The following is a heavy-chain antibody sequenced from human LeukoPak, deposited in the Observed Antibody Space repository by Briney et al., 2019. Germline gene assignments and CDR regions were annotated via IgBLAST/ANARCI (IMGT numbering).Heavy chain of an antibody. CDR2: IFYSGST. J-gene: IGHJ4*02. CDR3: ADYDILTSYAPD. V-gene: IGHV4-30-4*01. Sequence: SETLSLTCTVSGGSISSGDYYWSWVRQPPGKGLEWIAYIFYSGSTYYNPSLKSRLTISVDTSKNQFSLNLTSVTAADTAVYYCADYDILTSYAPDWGQGIVVTVSS. D-gene: IGHD3-9*01. CDR1: GGSISSGDYY.